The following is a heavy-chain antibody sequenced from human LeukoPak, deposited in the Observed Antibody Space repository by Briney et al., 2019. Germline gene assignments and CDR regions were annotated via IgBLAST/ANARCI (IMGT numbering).Heavy chain of an antibody. V-gene: IGHV4-34*01. CDR3: ARHGGNSGIYFDY. J-gene: IGHJ4*02. CDR2: INHSGST. Sequence: PSETLSLTCAVYGGSFSGYYWSWIRQPPGKGLEWIGEINHSGSTNYNPSLKSRVTISVDTSKNQFSLKLSSVTAADTAVYYCARHGGNSGIYFDYWGQGTLVTVSS. D-gene: IGHD4-23*01. CDR1: GGSFSGYY.